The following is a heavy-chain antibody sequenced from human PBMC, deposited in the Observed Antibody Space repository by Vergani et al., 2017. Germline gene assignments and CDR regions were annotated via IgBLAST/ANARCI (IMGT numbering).Heavy chain of an antibody. D-gene: IGHD3-22*01. CDR3: ARVSYYYDSSGYQYYFDY. CDR1: GFTFSSYG. CDR2: IWYDGSNK. V-gene: IGHV3-33*01. Sequence: QVQLVESGGGVVQPGRSLRLSCAASGFTFSSYGMHWVRQAPGKGLEWVAVIWYDGSNKYYADSVKGRFTISRDNSKNTLYLQMNSLRAEDTAVYYCARVSYYYDSSGYQYYFDYWGQGTLVTVSS. J-gene: IGHJ4*02.